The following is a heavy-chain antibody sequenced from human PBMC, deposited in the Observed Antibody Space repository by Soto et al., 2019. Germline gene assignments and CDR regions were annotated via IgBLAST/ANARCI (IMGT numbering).Heavy chain of an antibody. CDR1: GFTFSSYG. Sequence: QVQLVESGGGVVQPGRSLRLSCAASGFTFSSYGMHWVRQAPGKGLEWVAVIWSDGSNKYYADSVKGRFTISRDNSKNTLNLQMNSLRADVALVYYCAGYYYVSSGYYPRWGQGSLVTVSS. D-gene: IGHD3-22*01. CDR2: IWSDGSNK. J-gene: IGHJ4*02. V-gene: IGHV3-33*01. CDR3: AGYYYVSSGYYPR.